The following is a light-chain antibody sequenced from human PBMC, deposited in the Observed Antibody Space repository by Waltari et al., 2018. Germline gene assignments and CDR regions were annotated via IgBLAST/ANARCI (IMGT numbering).Light chain of an antibody. CDR2: KDT. CDR3: QSADGTTNSVV. V-gene: IGLV3-25*03. J-gene: IGLJ2*01. CDR1: AWSTNY. Sequence: SFALTQPPSVSVSPGQTARLTCSADAWSTNYAFWYQQKPGQAPVLVIYKDTERPSGIPERLSGSSSGTTVTLTISGVQAEDEADYFCQSADGTTNSVVFGGGTKLTVL.